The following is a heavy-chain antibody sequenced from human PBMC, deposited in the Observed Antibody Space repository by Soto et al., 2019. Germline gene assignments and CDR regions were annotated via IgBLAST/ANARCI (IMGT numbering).Heavy chain of an antibody. D-gene: IGHD6-6*01. V-gene: IGHV3-64*01. J-gene: IGHJ6*03. Sequence: GGSLRLSCAAPGFTLRGYAMDWVRPAPGKGLEYVSGISSNGVGTYYANSVQGRFTISRDNSKNTMYLQMGSLRPEDMAVYYCARRARPDFYYMDVWGKGTTVTVSS. CDR1: GFTLRGYA. CDR2: ISSNGVGT. CDR3: ARRARPDFYYMDV.